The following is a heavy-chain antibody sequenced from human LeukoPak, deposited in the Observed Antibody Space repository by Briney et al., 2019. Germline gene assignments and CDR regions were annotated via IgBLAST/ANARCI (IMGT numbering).Heavy chain of an antibody. CDR1: GFTFSNYW. Sequence: QAGGSLRLSCAASGFTFSNYWMTWVRQAPGKGLEWVANIKEDGSEEYYVDSVKGRFTFSRDNAKNSLYLQMDSLRAEDAAVFYCARLSPVTMIVVSYWYFDLWGRGTLVTVSS. CDR3: ARLSPVTMIVVSYWYFDL. J-gene: IGHJ2*01. V-gene: IGHV3-7*01. CDR2: IKEDGSEE. D-gene: IGHD3-22*01.